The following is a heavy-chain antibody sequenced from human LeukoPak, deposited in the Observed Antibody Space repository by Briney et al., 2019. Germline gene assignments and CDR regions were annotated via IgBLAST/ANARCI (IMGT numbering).Heavy chain of an antibody. D-gene: IGHD1-26*01. V-gene: IGHV3-23*01. CDR1: GFTFSSYA. J-gene: IGHJ4*02. Sequence: GGSLGLSCAASGFTFSSYAMSWVRQAPGKGLEWVSAISGSGGSTYYADSVKGRFTISRDNSKNTLYLQMNSLRAEDTAVYYCAKDLAGSGSYSFDYWGQGTLVTVSS. CDR3: AKDLAGSGSYSFDY. CDR2: ISGSGGST.